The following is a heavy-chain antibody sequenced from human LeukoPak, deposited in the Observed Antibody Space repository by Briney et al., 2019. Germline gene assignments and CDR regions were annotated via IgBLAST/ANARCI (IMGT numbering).Heavy chain of an antibody. D-gene: IGHD3-22*01. Sequence: GASVKVSYNISGYTLTDFSMHWVRQAPGKGLEWMGGFNREDDEAIYAPHFRGRVSVTEDTSTDTAYMELSSLRSKDTAVYYCATLDSYYDNSGRPLVPDWGQGTLVTVSS. CDR1: GYTLTDFS. V-gene: IGHV1-24*01. CDR3: ATLDSYYDNSGRPLVPD. CDR2: FNREDDEA. J-gene: IGHJ4*02.